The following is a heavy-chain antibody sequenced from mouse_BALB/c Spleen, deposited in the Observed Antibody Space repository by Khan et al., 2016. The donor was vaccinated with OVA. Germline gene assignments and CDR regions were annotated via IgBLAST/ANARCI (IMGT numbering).Heavy chain of an antibody. CDR1: GYAFSDFW. Sequence: QVQLQQSGAVLVRPGSSVTLSCKISGYAFSDFWMYWVKQRFGQGLEWSGQSYRGGGEIYYNGRFKGNATLTADQSSSTASMQLSSLTSEDSAVYFGARSAYGGFAYWGQGTMVTVSS. D-gene: IGHD1-1*02. CDR2: SYRGGGEI. J-gene: IGHJ3*01. CDR3: ARSAYGGFAY. V-gene: IGHV1-80*01.